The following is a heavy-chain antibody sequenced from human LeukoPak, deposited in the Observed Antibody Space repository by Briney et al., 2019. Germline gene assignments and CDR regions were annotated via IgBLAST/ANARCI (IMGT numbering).Heavy chain of an antibody. V-gene: IGHV3-23*01. CDR3: AKVPLHDYGDYKVIDY. CDR2: ISGSGGST. Sequence: PGGSLRLSCAASGFTFSSYAMSWVRQAPGKGLEWVSAISGSGGSTYYADSVKGRFTISRDNSKNTLYLQMNSLRAEDTAVYYCAKVPLHDYGDYKVIDYWGQGTLVTVSS. CDR1: GFTFSSYA. D-gene: IGHD4-17*01. J-gene: IGHJ4*02.